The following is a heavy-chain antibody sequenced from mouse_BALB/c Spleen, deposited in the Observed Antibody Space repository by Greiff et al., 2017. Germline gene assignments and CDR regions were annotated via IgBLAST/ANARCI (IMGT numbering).Heavy chain of an antibody. CDR3: ARLAHDFDV. CDR1: GYSFTGYY. D-gene: IGHD6-1*01. V-gene: IGHV1-31*01. Sequence: DVKLQESGPELVKPGASVKISCKASGYSFTGYYMHWVKQSHVKSLEWIGRINPYNGATSYNQNFKDKASLTVDKSSSTAYMELHSLTSEDSAVYYCARLAHDFDVWGAGTTVTVSS. CDR2: INPYNGAT. J-gene: IGHJ1*01.